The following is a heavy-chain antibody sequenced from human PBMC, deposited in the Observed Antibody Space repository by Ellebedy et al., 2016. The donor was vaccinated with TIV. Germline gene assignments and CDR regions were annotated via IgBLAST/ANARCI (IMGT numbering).Heavy chain of an antibody. CDR3: ARDGSGYHFFDQ. V-gene: IGHV4-38-2*02. D-gene: IGHD5-12*01. CDR1: GSSISSGYY. CDR2: MYHSGST. Sequence: MPSETLSLTCSVSGSSISSGYYWGWIRQPPGRGLEWIGSMYHSGSTYYSPSLKSRVTISVDTSKNQLSLRLSSVTAADTAVYFCARDGSGYHFFDQWGQGTLVTVSS. J-gene: IGHJ4*02.